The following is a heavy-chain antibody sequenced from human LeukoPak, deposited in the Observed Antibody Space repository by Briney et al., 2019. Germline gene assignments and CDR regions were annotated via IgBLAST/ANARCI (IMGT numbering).Heavy chain of an antibody. V-gene: IGHV3-21*06. CDR2: IIGSGSET. J-gene: IGHJ3*01. D-gene: IGHD1-26*01. Sequence: GGSLRLSCGVSGFTFSTYSMNWVRQAPGKGLEWVASIIGSGSETFYADSLKGRFTISRDNSKNSLYLQMNSLRVEDTAVYYCAKVHGHIVGAMFFSFDVWGQGTMVSVSS. CDR1: GFTFSTYS. CDR3: AKVHGHIVGAMFFSFDV.